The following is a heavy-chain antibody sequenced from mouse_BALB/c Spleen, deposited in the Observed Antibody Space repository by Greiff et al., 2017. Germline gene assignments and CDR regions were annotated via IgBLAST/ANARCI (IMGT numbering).Heavy chain of an antibody. CDR1: GFTFSSFG. D-gene: IGHD1-1*02. V-gene: IGHV5-17*02. CDR3: ARGLWRYYAMDY. CDR2: ISSGSSTI. Sequence: EVQVVESGGGLVQPGGSRKLSCAASGFTFSSFGMHWVRQAPEKGLEWVAYISSGSSTIYYADTVKGRFTISRDNPKNTLFLQMTSLRSEDTAMYYCARGLWRYYAMDYWGQGTSVTVSS. J-gene: IGHJ4*01.